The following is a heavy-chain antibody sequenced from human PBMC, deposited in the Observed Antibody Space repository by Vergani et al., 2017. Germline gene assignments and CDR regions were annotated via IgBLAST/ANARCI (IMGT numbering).Heavy chain of an antibody. Sequence: EVQLVESGGGIVKPGGSLRLSCVASGFSFRHAWMNWVRRTPGKGLEWVGRIKSTLDRGTTDYAAAVKGRFTISRDDAKNTLFLQLHGLKTEDIGVYYCTTDPRYCGDGSCYWLRDHHYYGMDVWGQGTTVTVSS. CDR3: TTDPRYCGDGSCYWLRDHHYYGMDV. J-gene: IGHJ6*02. D-gene: IGHD2-21*01. CDR2: IKSTLDRGTT. CDR1: GFSFRHAW. V-gene: IGHV3-15*07.